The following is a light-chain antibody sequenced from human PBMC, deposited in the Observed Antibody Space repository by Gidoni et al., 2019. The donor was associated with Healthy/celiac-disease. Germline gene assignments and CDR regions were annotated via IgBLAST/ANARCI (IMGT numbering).Light chain of an antibody. CDR1: QRVSSN. CDR3: QQYNNWPPIT. V-gene: IGKV3-15*01. J-gene: IGKJ5*01. CDR2: GAS. Sequence: EIVMTQSPATLSVSPGERATLSCRSSQRVSSNLAWYQQKPGQAPRHLIYGASTRATGIPARFSGSESVTEFTLTISSLQSEDFAVYLCQQYNNWPPITFGQGTRLEIK.